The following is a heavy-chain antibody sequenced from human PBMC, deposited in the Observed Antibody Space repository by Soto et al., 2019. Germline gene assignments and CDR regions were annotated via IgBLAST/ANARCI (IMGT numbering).Heavy chain of an antibody. CDR3: ARDPTSLRATTAVY. J-gene: IGHJ4*02. D-gene: IGHD6-19*01. CDR1: GYTFTSYA. Sequence: QVQLVQSGAEVKKPGASVKFSCKASGYTFTSYAMHWVRQAPGQRLEWMGWINAGNGNTKYSQKFQGRVTITRDTSASTAYMELSSLRSEDTAVYYCARDPTSLRATTAVYWGQGTLVTVSS. CDR2: INAGNGNT. V-gene: IGHV1-3*01.